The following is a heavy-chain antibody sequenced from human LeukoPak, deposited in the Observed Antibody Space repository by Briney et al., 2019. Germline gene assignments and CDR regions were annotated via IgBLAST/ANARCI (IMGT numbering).Heavy chain of an antibody. Sequence: SETLSLTCTVSGGSISSSSYYWGWIRQPPGKGLEWIGSIYYSGSTYYNPSLKSRVTISVDTSKNQFSLKLSSVTAADTAVYYCARLKGEWLVERYYFDYWGQGTLVTVSS. J-gene: IGHJ4*02. V-gene: IGHV4-39*01. CDR3: ARLKGEWLVERYYFDY. CDR1: GGSISSSSYY. D-gene: IGHD6-19*01. CDR2: IYYSGST.